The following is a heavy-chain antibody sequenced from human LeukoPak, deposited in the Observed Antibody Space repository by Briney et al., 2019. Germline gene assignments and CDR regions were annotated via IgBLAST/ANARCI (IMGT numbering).Heavy chain of an antibody. V-gene: IGHV1-8*01. CDR2: MNPNSGNT. CDR1: GYTFTSYD. CDR3: ARGSLRFLEWLPQYYYGMDV. D-gene: IGHD3-3*01. J-gene: IGHJ6*02. Sequence: ASVKVSCKASGYTFTSYDINWVRQATGQGLERMGWMNPNSGNTGYAQKFQGRVTMTRNTSISTAYMELSSLRSEDTAVYYCARGSLRFLEWLPQYYYGMDVWGQGTTVTVSS.